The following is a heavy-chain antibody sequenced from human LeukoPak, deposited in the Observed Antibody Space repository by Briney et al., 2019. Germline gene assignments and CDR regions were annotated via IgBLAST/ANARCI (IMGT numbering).Heavy chain of an antibody. CDR3: AKDGGAWYFEL. Sequence: GGSLRLSCAASGFTFSNYGMSWVRQAPGKGLEWVSHINAGGGGAYYADSVKGRFTISRDNAKNSLYLQMNSLRAEDTAVYYCAKDGGAWYFELWGRGTLVTVSS. CDR1: GFTFSNYG. V-gene: IGHV3-7*03. D-gene: IGHD3-16*01. J-gene: IGHJ2*01. CDR2: INAGGGGA.